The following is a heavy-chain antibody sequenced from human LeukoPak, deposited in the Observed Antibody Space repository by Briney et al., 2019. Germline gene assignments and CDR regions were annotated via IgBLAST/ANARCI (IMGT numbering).Heavy chain of an antibody. CDR2: INDDGSGT. D-gene: IGHD2-2*01. V-gene: IGHV3-74*01. CDR3: ARDKGTPYLSSFDY. Sequence: PGGSLRLSCAASGFTFSNYWMHWVRRVPGKGLVWVSRINDDGSGTFYADSVKGRFTISRDNSKNTLYLQMNSLRAADTAVYYCARDKGTPYLSSFDYWGQGTLVTVSS. CDR1: GFTFSNYW. J-gene: IGHJ4*02.